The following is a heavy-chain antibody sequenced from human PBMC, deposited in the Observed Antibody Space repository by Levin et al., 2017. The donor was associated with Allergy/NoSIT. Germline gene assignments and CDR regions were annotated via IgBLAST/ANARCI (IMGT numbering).Heavy chain of an antibody. V-gene: IGHV3-64*02. CDR3: ATGYDYGGNLFLSAMDY. D-gene: IGHD4-23*01. CDR2: ISSNGGST. CDR1: GFTFSSNA. Sequence: GESLKISCAASGFTFSSNAMHWVRQAPGKGLEYVSGISSNGGSTYYADSVKGRFTISRDNSKNTLYLQMGSLRGEDMAVYYCATGYDYGGNLFLSAMDYWGQGTLVTVSS. J-gene: IGHJ4*02.